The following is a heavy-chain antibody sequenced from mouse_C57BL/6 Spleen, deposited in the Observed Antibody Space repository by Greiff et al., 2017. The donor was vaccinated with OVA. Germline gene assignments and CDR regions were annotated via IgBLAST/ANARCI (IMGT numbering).Heavy chain of an antibody. CDR3: ARDPPY. V-gene: IGHV5-17*01. CDR2: ISSGSSTI. CDR1: GFTFSDYG. Sequence: EVMLVESGGGLVKPGGSLKLSRAASGFTFSDYGMHWVRQAPEKGLEWVAYISSGSSTIYYADTVKGRFTISRDNAKNTLFLQMTSLRSEDTAMYYCARDPPYWGQGTSVTVSS. J-gene: IGHJ4*01.